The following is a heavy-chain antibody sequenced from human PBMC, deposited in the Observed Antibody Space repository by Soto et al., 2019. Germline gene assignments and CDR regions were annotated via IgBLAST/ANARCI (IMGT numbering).Heavy chain of an antibody. CDR2: ISGSGGST. J-gene: IGHJ4*02. CDR3: ATDQVNPAPNSGSYYKGAY. CDR1: GFTFSRYA. Sequence: PGGALRLSCAASGFTFSRYAMSWVRQAPGKGLQWVSAISGSGGSTYYADSVKGRFTISRDNSRNTLYLQMNSLRAEDTAVYYCATDQVNPAPNSGSYYKGAYWAQGTLVTVSS. V-gene: IGHV3-23*01. D-gene: IGHD3-10*01.